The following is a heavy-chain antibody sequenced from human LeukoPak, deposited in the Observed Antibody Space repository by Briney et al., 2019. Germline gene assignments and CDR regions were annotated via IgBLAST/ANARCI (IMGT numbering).Heavy chain of an antibody. D-gene: IGHD3-10*01. CDR1: GFTFSSYA. CDR3: AKDDVGSGSGSYGY. CDR2: ISGSGGST. V-gene: IGHV3-23*01. J-gene: IGHJ4*02. Sequence: PGGSLRLSCAASGFTFSSYAMSWVRQAPGKGLEWVSAISGSGGSTYYADSVKGRFTISRDNSKNTLYLQMNSLRAEDTAVYYCAKDDVGSGSGSYGYWGQGTLVTVSS.